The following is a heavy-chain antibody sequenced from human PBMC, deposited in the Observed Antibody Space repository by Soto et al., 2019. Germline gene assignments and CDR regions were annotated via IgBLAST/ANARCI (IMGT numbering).Heavy chain of an antibody. CDR3: ARGLVGSTTAFDY. CDR2: IYTPGST. D-gene: IGHD1-26*01. V-gene: IGHV3-53*01. Sequence: LRLSCAASGFTFSSYGMHWVRQAPGKGLEWVSSIYTPGSTYYADSVKGRFTISRDNSKNTLYLQMNSLRAEDTAFYYCARGLVGSTTAFDYWGQGTLVTVSS. CDR1: GFTFSSYG. J-gene: IGHJ4*02.